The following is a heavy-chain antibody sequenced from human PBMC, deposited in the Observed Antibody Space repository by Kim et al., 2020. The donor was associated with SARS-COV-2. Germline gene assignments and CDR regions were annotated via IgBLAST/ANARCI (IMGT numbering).Heavy chain of an antibody. CDR2: IIPILGIA. CDR3: ARGPGTVVNGDAFDI. J-gene: IGHJ3*02. D-gene: IGHD3-10*01. V-gene: IGHV1-69*04. CDR1: GGTFSSYA. Sequence: SVKVSCKASGGTFSSYAISWVRQAPGQGLEWMGRIIPILGIANYAQKFQGRVTITADKSTSTAYMELSSLRSEDTAVYYCARGPGTVVNGDAFDIWGQGTMVTVSS.